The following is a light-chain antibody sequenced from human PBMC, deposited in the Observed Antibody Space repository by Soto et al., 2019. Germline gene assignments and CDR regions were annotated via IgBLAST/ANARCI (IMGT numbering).Light chain of an antibody. CDR3: QQANSFPFT. CDR2: AAS. CDR1: QHISTW. V-gene: IGKV1-12*01. J-gene: IGKJ2*01. Sequence: DIQMTQSPSSVSASIGDRVTITCRASQHISTWLVWYQQKPGKAPQLLIYAASSLQSGVPSRFSGSGSGQHFTLTICSLQPEDSATDYCQQANSFPFTFGQGTRLEI.